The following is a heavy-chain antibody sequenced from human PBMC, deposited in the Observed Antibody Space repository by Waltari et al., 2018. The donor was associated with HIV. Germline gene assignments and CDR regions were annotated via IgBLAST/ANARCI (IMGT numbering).Heavy chain of an antibody. CDR3: ARRAVVVTAKGPFDP. CDR1: GDSISSSSYY. V-gene: IGHV4-39*01. CDR2: FSYSGST. D-gene: IGHD2-21*02. J-gene: IGHJ5*02. Sequence: QLQLQESGPGLVKPSETLSLTCTVSGDSISSSSYYWGWIRQPPGKGLGWIGSFSYSGSTYYNPSLKSRVTISVDTSKNQFSLKLSSVTAADTAVYYCARRAVVVTAKGPFDPWGQGTLVTVSS.